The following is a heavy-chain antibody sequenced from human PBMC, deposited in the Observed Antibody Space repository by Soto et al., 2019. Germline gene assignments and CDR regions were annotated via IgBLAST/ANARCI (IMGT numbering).Heavy chain of an antibody. V-gene: IGHV3-23*01. J-gene: IGHJ6*02. D-gene: IGHD3-3*01. CDR3: AKDPGPSYLFFWGVYYTYYYYYYGREV. CDR1: GFTFSSYA. Sequence: GGSLRLSCAASGFTFSSYAMSWVRQAPGKGLEWVSAISGSGGSTYYADSVRGRFTISRDNSKNTLYLQMNSLRAEDTAVYYWAKDPGPSYLFFWGVYYTYYYYYYGREVWGQGTTAPVS. CDR2: ISGSGGST.